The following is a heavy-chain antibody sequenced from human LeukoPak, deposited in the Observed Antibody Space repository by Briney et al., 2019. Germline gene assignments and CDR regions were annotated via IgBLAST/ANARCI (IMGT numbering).Heavy chain of an antibody. CDR1: GFTFSSYG. D-gene: IGHD1-26*01. Sequence: GGSLRLSCAASGFTFSSYGMHWVRQAPGKGLEWVAFIRYDGSYEYYADSVKGRFTISRDNSKNTLYLQMNSLRAEDTAVYYCAKVLSEWGALDIWGQGTMVTVSS. V-gene: IGHV3-30*02. J-gene: IGHJ3*02. CDR2: IRYDGSYE. CDR3: AKVLSEWGALDI.